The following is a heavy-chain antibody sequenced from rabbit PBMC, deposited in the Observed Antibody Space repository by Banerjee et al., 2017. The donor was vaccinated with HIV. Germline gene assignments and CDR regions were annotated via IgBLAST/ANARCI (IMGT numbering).Heavy chain of an antibody. CDR3: ARDAGYAGSNL. D-gene: IGHD4-2*01. J-gene: IGHJ4*01. CDR1: GFSFSSSYY. Sequence: QSLEESGGDLVKPGASLTLTCTASGFSFSSSYYMCWVRQAPGKGLEWIACIDGGRSGYTWDASWAKGRFTNSKTSSTTVTLQMTSLTAADTATYFCARDAGYAGSNLWGPGTLVTVS. CDR2: IDGGRSGYT. V-gene: IGHV1S40*01.